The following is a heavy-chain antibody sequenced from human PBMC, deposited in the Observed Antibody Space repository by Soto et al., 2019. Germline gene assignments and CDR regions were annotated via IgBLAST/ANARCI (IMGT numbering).Heavy chain of an antibody. Sequence: PSETLSLTCTVSGGSISPYYWSWIRQPPGKGLEWIGYVYYSGNTNYNPSLKSRVTISVDTSKNRFSLNLSSATAADTAVYYCAREGKGDTAMATGTDYFDYWGQGTLVTVSS. CDR1: GGSISPYY. V-gene: IGHV4-59*01. J-gene: IGHJ4*02. CDR3: AREGKGDTAMATGTDYFDY. CDR2: VYYSGNT. D-gene: IGHD5-18*01.